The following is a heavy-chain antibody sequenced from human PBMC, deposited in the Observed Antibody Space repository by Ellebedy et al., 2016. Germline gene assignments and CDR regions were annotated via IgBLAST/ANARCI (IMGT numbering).Heavy chain of an antibody. CDR2: IYPGDSDT. J-gene: IGHJ1*01. CDR3: AVISGSSCYSV. D-gene: IGHD2-15*01. CDR1: GYIFTSHW. Sequence: GESLKISCKGSGYIFTSHWIGWVRQMPGKGLEWMGIIYPGDSDTRFNPSFQGQVTISADKSISTAYLQWSSLRASDTAIYYCAVISGSSCYSVWGQGTLVTVSS. V-gene: IGHV5-51*01.